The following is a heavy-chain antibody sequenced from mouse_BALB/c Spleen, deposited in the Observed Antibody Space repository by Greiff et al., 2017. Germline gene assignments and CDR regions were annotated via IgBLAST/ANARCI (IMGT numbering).Heavy chain of an antibody. CDR2: IYPGSGST. CDR3: ARDYGLDY. D-gene: IGHD1-2*01. Sequence: LQQPGSELVRPGASVKLSCKASGYTFTSYWMHWVKQRPGQGLEWIGNIYPGSGSTNYDEKFKDKATLTADKSSSTANMQLSSLTSEDSAVYYCARDYGLDYWGQGTTLTVSS. J-gene: IGHJ2*01. CDR1: GYTFTSYW. V-gene: IGHV1S22*01.